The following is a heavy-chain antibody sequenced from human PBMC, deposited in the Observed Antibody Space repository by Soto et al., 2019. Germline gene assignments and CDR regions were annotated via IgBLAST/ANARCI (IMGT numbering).Heavy chain of an antibody. CDR2: ISYDGSNK. V-gene: IGHV3-30*19. CDR3: ARGWGQLSGVFDY. D-gene: IGHD2-15*01. Sequence: QVQLVESGGGVVQPGRSLRLSCAASGFAFNSYGIHWVRQAPGKGLGWVALISYDGSNKYYGDSVKGRFTISRDNSKNTLFLQMNSLRDEDTAMYYCARGWGQLSGVFDYWGQGTLVTVSS. CDR1: GFAFNSYG. J-gene: IGHJ4*02.